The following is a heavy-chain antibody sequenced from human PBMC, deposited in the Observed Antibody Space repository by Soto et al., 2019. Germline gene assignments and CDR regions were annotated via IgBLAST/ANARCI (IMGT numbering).Heavy chain of an antibody. CDR1: GDSISSGSY. J-gene: IGHJ4*03. D-gene: IGHD6-19*01. V-gene: IGHV4-38-2*02. Sequence: PETLSLTCTVSGDSISSGSYWGWIRQPPGEGPEWIASIYHGGTTFYNPSLKSRISISVDTSKNQSSLRLTSVTAADTATYYCARVHVMVVAGSTFDYWGPGTLVTVSS. CDR2: IYHGGTT. CDR3: ARVHVMVVAGSTFDY.